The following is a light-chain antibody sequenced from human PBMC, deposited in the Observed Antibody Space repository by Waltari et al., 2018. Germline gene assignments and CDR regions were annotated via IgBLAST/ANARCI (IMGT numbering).Light chain of an antibody. CDR2: YAS. CDR1: QGISSY. J-gene: IGKJ1*01. CDR3: QQGNSNPWT. Sequence: IQMSQSPSSLSASVGDRVTITRRASQGISSYLNWYQRNPGKAPKLLIYYASSLASGVPSRFSGSGSGTEFTLTISSLQPEDFATYYCQQGNSNPWTFGQGTKVEIK. V-gene: IGKV1-13*02.